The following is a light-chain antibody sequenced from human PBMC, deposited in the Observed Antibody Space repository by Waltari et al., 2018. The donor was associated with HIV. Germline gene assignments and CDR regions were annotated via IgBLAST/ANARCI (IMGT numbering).Light chain of an antibody. CDR3: QQYFSPPPLT. Sequence: DNQMTQSPSSLSASVGDKITLTCRASQDICNSLAWYHQKPGKSPKLLLYAASRLESGVPSRFSGSRSVTDYALTISSLQPEDFAVYYCQQYFSPPPLTFGGGTKVEIK. V-gene: IGKV1-NL1*01. CDR2: AAS. CDR1: QDICNS. J-gene: IGKJ4*01.